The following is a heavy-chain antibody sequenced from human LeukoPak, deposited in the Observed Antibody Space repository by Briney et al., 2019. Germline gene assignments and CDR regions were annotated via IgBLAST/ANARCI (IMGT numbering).Heavy chain of an antibody. J-gene: IGHJ4*02. CDR3: ATVTSGYSAD. Sequence: TGGSLRLSCAATGFTVSDAWMSWVRQAPGKGLEWVGRIKSKAHGGTTDYAAPVKDRFTISRDDSKNTLDLQMNSLKTEDTAVYYCATVTSGYSADWGQGTLVTVSS. V-gene: IGHV3-15*01. D-gene: IGHD2-15*01. CDR1: GFTVSDAW. CDR2: IKSKAHGGTT.